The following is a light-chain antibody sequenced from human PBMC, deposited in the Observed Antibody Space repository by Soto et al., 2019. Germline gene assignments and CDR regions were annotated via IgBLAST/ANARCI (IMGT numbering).Light chain of an antibody. CDR3: QQYSSDSNT. CDR1: QDINIW. J-gene: IGKJ2*01. CDR2: KAS. V-gene: IGKV1-5*03. Sequence: DIQMTQSPSTLSASVGDRVTITCRASQDINIWLAWYQQKPGKDPKLLIYKASTLERGVPSRFIGSGSGTDFTLAISSLQPDDFATYYCQQYSSDSNTFGQGTRLAIK.